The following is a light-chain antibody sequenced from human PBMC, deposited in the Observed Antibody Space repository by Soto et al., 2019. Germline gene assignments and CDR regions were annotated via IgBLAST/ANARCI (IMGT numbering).Light chain of an antibody. CDR3: SLYAGTNSVV. J-gene: IGLJ2*01. CDR2: EVS. V-gene: IGLV2-8*01. CDR1: SSDIGAYKF. Sequence: QSALTQPPSASGSPGQSVAISCNGTSSDIGAYKFVSWYQQHPGKAPKLIIYEVSIRPSGVPDRFSGSKSGNTASLTVSGLLAEDEADYYCSLYAGTNSVVFGGGTKLTVL.